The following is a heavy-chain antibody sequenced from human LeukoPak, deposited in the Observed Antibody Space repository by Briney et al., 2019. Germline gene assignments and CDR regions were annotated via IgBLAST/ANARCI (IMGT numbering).Heavy chain of an antibody. CDR1: GDSVSSNTAA. Sequence: SQTLSHTCAISGDSVSSNTAAWNWIRQSPSRGLEWLGRTFYRSKWINEYGPSVKSRITIIPDTSMNQFSLQLNSVTPEDTAVYYCVRGGGNFDYWGQGTLVTVSS. CDR2: TFYRSKWIN. J-gene: IGHJ4*02. CDR3: VRGGGNFDY. D-gene: IGHD3-16*01. V-gene: IGHV6-1*01.